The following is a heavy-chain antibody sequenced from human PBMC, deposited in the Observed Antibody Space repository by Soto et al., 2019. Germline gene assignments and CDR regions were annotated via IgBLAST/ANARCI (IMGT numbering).Heavy chain of an antibody. CDR1: GFTVSSNY. V-gene: IGHV3-66*01. CDR3: ARDFPCTVTTAALYYYYYMDV. Sequence: GGSLRLSCAASGFTVSSNYMSWVRQAPGKGLEWVSVIYSGGSTYYADSVKGRFTISRDNSKNTLYLQMNSLRAEDTAVYYCARDFPCTVTTAALYYYYYMDVWGKGTTVTVSS. CDR2: IYSGGST. J-gene: IGHJ6*03. D-gene: IGHD4-17*01.